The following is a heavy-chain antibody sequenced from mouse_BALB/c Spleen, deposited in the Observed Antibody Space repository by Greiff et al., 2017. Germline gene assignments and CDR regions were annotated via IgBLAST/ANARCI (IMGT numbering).Heavy chain of an antibody. CDR1: GFAFSSYD. V-gene: IGHV5-12-1*01. D-gene: IGHD2-1*01. J-gene: IGHJ3*01. Sequence: EVMLVESGGGLVKPGGSLKLSCAASGFAFSSYDMSWVRQTPEKRLEWVAYISSGGGSTYYPDTVKGRFTISRDNAKNTLYLQMSSLKSEDTAMYYCARQEYGNSWFAYWGQGTLVTVSA. CDR3: ARQEYGNSWFAY. CDR2: ISSGGGST.